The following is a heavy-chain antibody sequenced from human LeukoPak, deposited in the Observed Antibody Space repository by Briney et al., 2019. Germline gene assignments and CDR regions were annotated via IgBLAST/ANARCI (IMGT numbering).Heavy chain of an antibody. V-gene: IGHV3-30*18. CDR3: AKSWASYYMDV. CDR2: ISYDGSNK. Sequence: GGSLRLSCAASGFIFSSYGMNWVRQAPGKWLEWVAAISYDGSNKYYADSVKGRFTISRDNSKNTLYLQMNSLRAEDTAVYYCAKSWASYYMDVWGKGTTVTVSS. D-gene: IGHD7-27*01. CDR1: GFIFSSYG. J-gene: IGHJ6*03.